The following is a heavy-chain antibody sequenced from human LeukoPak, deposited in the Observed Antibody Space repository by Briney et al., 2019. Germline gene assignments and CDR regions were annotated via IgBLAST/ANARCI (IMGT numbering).Heavy chain of an antibody. Sequence: ASVKVSCKASGYTFTTYDINWVRQAPGQGLEWMGWINPNSGGTNYAQKFQGRVTMTRDTSISTAYMELSRLRSDDTAVYYCARAYYDFWSGYYTFDYWGQGTLVTVSS. CDR1: GYTFTTYD. J-gene: IGHJ4*02. D-gene: IGHD3-3*01. CDR2: INPNSGGT. V-gene: IGHV1-2*02. CDR3: ARAYYDFWSGYYTFDY.